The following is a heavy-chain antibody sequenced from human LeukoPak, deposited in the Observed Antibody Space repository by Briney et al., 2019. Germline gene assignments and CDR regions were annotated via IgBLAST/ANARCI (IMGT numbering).Heavy chain of an antibody. V-gene: IGHV1-18*01. CDR2: ISAYNGNT. J-gene: IGHJ4*02. CDR3: ARVSQVAAHY. CDR1: GYTFTSYG. D-gene: IGHD6-6*01. Sequence: ASVKVSCKASGYTFTSYGISWVRQAPGQGLEWMGWISAYNGNTNYAQKLQGRVTITRDTSASTAYMELSSLRSEDTAVYYCARVSQVAAHYWGQGTLVTVSS.